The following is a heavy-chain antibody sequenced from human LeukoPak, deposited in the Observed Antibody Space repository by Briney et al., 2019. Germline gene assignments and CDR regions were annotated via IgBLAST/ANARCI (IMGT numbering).Heavy chain of an antibody. D-gene: IGHD3-10*01. V-gene: IGHV4-34*01. CDR3: ARGGDGARLGY. J-gene: IGHJ4*02. CDR2: INHSGST. CDR1: GGSITSYY. Sequence: TPSETLSLTCSVSGGSITSYYWSWIRQPPGKGLEWIGEINHSGSTSYNPSLKSRVALSVDTSKHHFSLKLSSVTVADTAVYYCARGGDGARLGYWGQGTLVTVSS.